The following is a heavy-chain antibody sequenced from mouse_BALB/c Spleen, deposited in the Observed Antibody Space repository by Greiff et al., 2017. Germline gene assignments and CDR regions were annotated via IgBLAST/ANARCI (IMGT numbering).Heavy chain of an antibody. CDR1: GFTFSDYY. V-gene: IGHV5-4*02. Sequence: EVKLVESGGGLVKPGGSLKLSCAASGFTFSDYYMYWVRQTPEKRLEWVATISDGGSYTYYPDSVKGRFTISRDNAKNNLYLQMSSLKSEDTAMYYCARDDGYYWFAYWGQGTLVTVSA. D-gene: IGHD2-3*01. CDR2: ISDGGSYT. J-gene: IGHJ3*01. CDR3: ARDDGYYWFAY.